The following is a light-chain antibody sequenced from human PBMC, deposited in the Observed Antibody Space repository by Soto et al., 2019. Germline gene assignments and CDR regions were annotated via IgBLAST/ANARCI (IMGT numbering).Light chain of an antibody. Sequence: QSALTQPASASGSPGQSVTISCTGTNSDVGGYNYVSWYQQHAGNAPKLMIYDVSNRPSGVPNRFSGSKSANTASLIISGLQAEDEADYYCSSFTFSSVGVFGGGTKLTVL. CDR3: SSFTFSSVGV. CDR2: DVS. CDR1: NSDVGGYNY. J-gene: IGLJ2*01. V-gene: IGLV2-14*01.